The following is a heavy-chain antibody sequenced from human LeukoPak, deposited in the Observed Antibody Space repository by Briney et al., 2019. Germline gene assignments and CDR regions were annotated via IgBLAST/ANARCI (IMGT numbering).Heavy chain of an antibody. CDR3: AKGAFTIFGVVIMDFDY. V-gene: IGHV3-23*01. Sequence: PGGSLRLSCAASGFTFTSYAMNWVRQAPGKGLEWVSAISGSGGSTYYADSVKGRFTISRDNSKNTLYLQMNSLRAEDTAVYYCAKGAFTIFGVVIMDFDYWGQGTLVTVSS. CDR1: GFTFTSYA. J-gene: IGHJ4*02. D-gene: IGHD3-3*01. CDR2: ISGSGGST.